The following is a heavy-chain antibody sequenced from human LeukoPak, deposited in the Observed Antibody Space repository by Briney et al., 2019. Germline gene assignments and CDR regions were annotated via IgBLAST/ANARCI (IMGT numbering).Heavy chain of an antibody. CDR3: ARTNWTPGDY. J-gene: IGHJ4*02. Sequence: SESLSLTCTVSGFSISTNYYWGWTRQPPGRGLEWIGSIHHSGNTYHNPSLRSRVIMSIDTSKNQFSLRLSSVTAADTAVYFCARTNWTPGDYWGQGMLVTVSS. CDR2: IHHSGNT. CDR1: GFSISTNYY. V-gene: IGHV4-38-2*02. D-gene: IGHD1-1*01.